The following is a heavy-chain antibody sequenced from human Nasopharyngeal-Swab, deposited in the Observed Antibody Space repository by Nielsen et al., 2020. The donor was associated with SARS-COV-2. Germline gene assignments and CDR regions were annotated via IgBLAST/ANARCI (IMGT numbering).Heavy chain of an antibody. CDR3: ARVGKVAVAAARGYYYYGMDV. CDR1: GFTFSSYS. D-gene: IGHD6-19*01. Sequence: GESLKISCAASGFTFSSYSMNWVRQAPGKGLEWVANIKQDGSEKYYVDSVKGRFTISRDNAKNSLYLQMNSLRAEDTAVYYCARVGKVAVAAARGYYYYGMDVWGQGTTVTVSS. V-gene: IGHV3-7*01. CDR2: IKQDGSEK. J-gene: IGHJ6*02.